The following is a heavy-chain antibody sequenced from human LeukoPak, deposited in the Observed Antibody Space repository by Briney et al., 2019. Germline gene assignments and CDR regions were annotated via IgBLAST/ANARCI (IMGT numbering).Heavy chain of an antibody. Sequence: GRSLRLSCTASGFTFGDYDMSWVRQAPGKGLEWVGFIRSKAYGGTTEYAASVKGRFTISRDDSKSIAYLQMNSLKTEDTAVYYCTRDAALVAVAGSPFDYWGQGTLVIVSS. J-gene: IGHJ4*02. V-gene: IGHV3-49*04. CDR3: TRDAALVAVAGSPFDY. D-gene: IGHD6-19*01. CDR2: IRSKAYGGTT. CDR1: GFTFGDYD.